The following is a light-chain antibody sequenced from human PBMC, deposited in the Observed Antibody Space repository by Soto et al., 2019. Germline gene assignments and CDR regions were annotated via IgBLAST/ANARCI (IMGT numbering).Light chain of an antibody. CDR3: SAYAGGNIVI. CDR1: SGDIGRYDF. J-gene: IGLJ2*01. CDR2: EVD. V-gene: IGLV2-8*01. Sequence: QSVLTQPPSASGSPGQSVTISCSGTSGDIGRYDFVSWYQQHPGKVPKLLIYEVDKRPSGVPDRFSGSKSGDRAALTVSGLQFEDEADYHCSAYAGGNIVIFGGGTKLTVL.